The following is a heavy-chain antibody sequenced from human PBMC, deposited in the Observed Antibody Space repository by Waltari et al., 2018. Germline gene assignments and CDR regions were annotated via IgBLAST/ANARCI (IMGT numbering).Heavy chain of an antibody. V-gene: IGHV3-23*01. Sequence: EVQLLESGGGLVQPGGSLRLSCAASGFTFRSYAMSWFRQAPGKGREWVSAIIGSGGSTYYADSVKGRFTISRDNSKNTLYLQMNSLRAEDTAVYYCAKEDYSNSLYGMDVWGQGTTVTVSS. CDR1: GFTFRSYA. CDR3: AKEDYSNSLYGMDV. J-gene: IGHJ6*02. D-gene: IGHD4-4*01. CDR2: IIGSGGST.